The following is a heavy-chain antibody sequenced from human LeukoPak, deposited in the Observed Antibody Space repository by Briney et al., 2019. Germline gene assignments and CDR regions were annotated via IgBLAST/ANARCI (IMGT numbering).Heavy chain of an antibody. J-gene: IGHJ4*02. CDR2: INPSGGST. Sequence: WASVKVSCKASGGTFSSYAISWVRQAPGQGLEWMGIINPSGGSTSYAQKFQGRVTMTRDTSTSTVYMELSSLRSEDTAVYYCARELYDSSGYQARSFDYWGQGTLVTVSS. CDR3: ARELYDSSGYQARSFDY. V-gene: IGHV1-46*01. CDR1: GGTFSSYA. D-gene: IGHD3-22*01.